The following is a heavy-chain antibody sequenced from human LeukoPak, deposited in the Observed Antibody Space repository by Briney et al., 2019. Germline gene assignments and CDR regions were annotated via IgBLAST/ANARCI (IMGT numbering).Heavy chain of an antibody. CDR2: INPNSGGT. Sequence: GASVKVSCKASGYTFTGYYMHWVRQAPGQGLEWVGWINPNSGGTNYAQKFQGRVTMTRDTSISTAYMELSRLRSDDTAVYYCARYLYYYGSGSYSWFDPWGQGTLVTVSS. J-gene: IGHJ5*02. V-gene: IGHV1-2*02. D-gene: IGHD3-10*01. CDR1: GYTFTGYY. CDR3: ARYLYYYGSGSYSWFDP.